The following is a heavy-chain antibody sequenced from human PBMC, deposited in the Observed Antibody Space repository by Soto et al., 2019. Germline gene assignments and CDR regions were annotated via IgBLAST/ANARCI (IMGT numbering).Heavy chain of an antibody. D-gene: IGHD1-1*01. CDR1: GFTFGDYA. V-gene: IGHV3-49*04. CDR2: IRSKAYGGTT. CDR3: TSLWNADYYYGMDV. Sequence: GGSLRLSCTASGFTFGDYAMSWVRQAPGKGLEWVGFIRSKAYGGTTEYAASVKGRFTISRDDSKSIAFLQMNSLKTENTAVYYGTSLWNADYYYGMDVWGQGTTVTVSS. J-gene: IGHJ6*02.